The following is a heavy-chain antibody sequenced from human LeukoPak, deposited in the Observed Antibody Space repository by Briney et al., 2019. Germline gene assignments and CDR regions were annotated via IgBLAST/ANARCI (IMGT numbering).Heavy chain of an antibody. CDR2: IYPGDSDT. Sequence: GESLKISCKGSGSRFTSYWIGWVRQMPGKGLEWMGIIYPGDSDTRYSPSFQGQVTISADKSISTAYLQWSSLKASDTAMYYCAAMVRGVIITNSNSFDYWGQGTLVTVSS. CDR3: AAMVRGVIITNSNSFDY. D-gene: IGHD3-10*01. V-gene: IGHV5-51*01. J-gene: IGHJ4*02. CDR1: GSRFTSYW.